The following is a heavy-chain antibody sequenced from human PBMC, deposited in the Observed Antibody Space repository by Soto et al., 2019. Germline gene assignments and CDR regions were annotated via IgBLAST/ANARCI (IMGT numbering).Heavy chain of an antibody. V-gene: IGHV1-46*01. CDR3: ANSNRTTSAPGLRLGFDY. CDR2: INAGVGST. D-gene: IGHD1-1*01. CDR1: GFSFSDFY. J-gene: IGHJ4*02. Sequence: QSGAEIKKPGASVRISCETSGFSFSDFYMHWVRQAPGQGLEWMGVINAGVGSTGYAQRYRDKVHMTSEKSTNTLYMELDSRTSADTYTYFCANSNRTTSAPGLRLGFDYWRQGTLLTVSS.